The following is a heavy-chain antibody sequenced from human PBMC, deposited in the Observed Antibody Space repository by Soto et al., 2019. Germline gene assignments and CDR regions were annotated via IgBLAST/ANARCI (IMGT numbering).Heavy chain of an antibody. V-gene: IGHV3-33*01. D-gene: IGHD3-22*01. CDR2: IWYDGSNK. CDR3: ARGTYYYDSSGYYYYSYGMDV. CDR1: GFTFSSYG. J-gene: IGHJ6*02. Sequence: QVQLVESGGGVVQPGRSLRLSCAASGFTFSSYGMHWVRQAPGKGLEWVAVIWYDGSNKYYADSVKGRFTISRDNSKNTLYLQMNSLRAEDTAVYYCARGTYYYDSSGYYYYSYGMDVWGQGTTVTVSS.